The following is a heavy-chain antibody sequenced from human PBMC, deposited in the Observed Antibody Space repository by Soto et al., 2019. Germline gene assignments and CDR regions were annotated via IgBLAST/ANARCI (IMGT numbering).Heavy chain of an antibody. CDR1: GYTFTSYG. V-gene: IGHV1-18*04. CDR2: ISAYNGNT. Sequence: ASVKVSCKXSGYTFTSYGISWVRQAPGQGLEWMGWISAYNGNTNYAQKLQGRVTMTTDTSTSTAYMELRSLRSDDTAVYYCARDTRGIAARKGVYYYGMDVWGQETTVTVSS. D-gene: IGHD6-6*01. CDR3: ARDTRGIAARKGVYYYGMDV. J-gene: IGHJ6*02.